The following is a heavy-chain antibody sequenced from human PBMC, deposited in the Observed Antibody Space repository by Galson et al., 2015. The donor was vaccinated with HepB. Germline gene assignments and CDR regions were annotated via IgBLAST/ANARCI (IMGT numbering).Heavy chain of an antibody. V-gene: IGHV3-21*01. D-gene: IGHD2-2*01. Sequence: FLRLCCAASGVTFNSYSMNWVRQAAGKGLEWVSSISSSSSYIYYADSVKSRFTISRDNAKNSLYLQMNSLRAEDTAVYYCARGKLGYCSSTSCSFDYWGQGTLVTVSS. CDR2: ISSSSSYI. CDR1: GVTFNSYS. CDR3: ARGKLGYCSSTSCSFDY. J-gene: IGHJ4*02.